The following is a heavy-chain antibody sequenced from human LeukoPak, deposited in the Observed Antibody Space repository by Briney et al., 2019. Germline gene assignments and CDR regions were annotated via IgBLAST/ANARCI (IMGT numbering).Heavy chain of an antibody. V-gene: IGHV3-30*04. J-gene: IGHJ4*02. CDR3: ARDRYDILTGYPPSFFDY. CDR1: GFTFSSYA. Sequence: GGSLRLSCAASGFTFSSYAMHWVRQAPGKGLEWVAVISYDGSNKYYADSVKGRFTISRDNSKNTLYLQMNSLRAEDTAVYYCARDRYDILTGYPPSFFDYWGQGTLVTVSS. D-gene: IGHD3-9*01. CDR2: ISYDGSNK.